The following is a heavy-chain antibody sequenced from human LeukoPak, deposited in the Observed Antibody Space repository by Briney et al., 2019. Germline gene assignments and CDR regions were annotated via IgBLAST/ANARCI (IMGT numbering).Heavy chain of an antibody. J-gene: IGHJ4*02. D-gene: IGHD3-10*01. CDR2: ITSSSSNI. V-gene: IGHV3-48*02. CDR1: GFSFSTYS. Sequence: PGGSLRLSRAASGFSFSTYSMSWVRQAPGKGLEWVSYITSSSSNIYYADSVKGRFTVSRDNAKNSLYLQMNSLRDEDTAVYYCARINMVRGVISPPDHWGQGTLVTVSS. CDR3: ARINMVRGVISPPDH.